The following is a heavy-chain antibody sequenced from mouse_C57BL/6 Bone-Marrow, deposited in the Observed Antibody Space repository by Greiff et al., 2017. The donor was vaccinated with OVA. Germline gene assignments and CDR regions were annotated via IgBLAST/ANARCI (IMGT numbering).Heavy chain of an antibody. J-gene: IGHJ4*01. CDR2: IDPEDGET. CDR3: ASGSTGYYYAMDY. Sequence: VQLKQSGAELVKPGASVKLSCTASGFNIKDYYMHWVKQRTEQGLEWIGRIDPEDGETKYAPKFQGKATITADTSANTAYLQLSSLTSEDTAVYYCASGSTGYYYAMDYWGQGTSVTVSS. D-gene: IGHD2-2*01. CDR1: GFNIKDYY. V-gene: IGHV14-2*01.